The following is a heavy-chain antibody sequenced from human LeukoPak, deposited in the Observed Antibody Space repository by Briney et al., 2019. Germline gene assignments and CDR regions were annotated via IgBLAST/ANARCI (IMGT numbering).Heavy chain of an antibody. J-gene: IGHJ4*02. CDR3: ARAGRYVWGSYLFDY. D-gene: IGHD3-16*01. CDR2: IYTSGST. Sequence: PSETLSLTCTVSGGSISSYYWSRIRQPAGKGLEWIGRIYTSGSTNYNPSLKSRVTMSVDTSKNQFSLKLSSVTAADTAVYYCARAGRYVWGSYLFDYWGQGTLVTVSS. CDR1: GGSISSYY. V-gene: IGHV4-4*07.